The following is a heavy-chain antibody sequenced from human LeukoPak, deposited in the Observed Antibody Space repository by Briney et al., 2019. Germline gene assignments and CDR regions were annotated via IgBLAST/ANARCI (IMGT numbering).Heavy chain of an antibody. CDR2: IWYDGSNK. Sequence: SGGSLRLSCAASGFTFSSYGMHWVRQAPGKGLEWVAVIWYDGSNKYYADSVKGRFTISRDNSKNTLYLQMNSLRAEDTAVYYCARDCNYYDILTGGFVYYYYGMGVWGQGTTVTVSS. CDR1: GFTFSSYG. J-gene: IGHJ6*02. D-gene: IGHD3-9*01. V-gene: IGHV3-33*01. CDR3: ARDCNYYDILTGGFVYYYYGMGV.